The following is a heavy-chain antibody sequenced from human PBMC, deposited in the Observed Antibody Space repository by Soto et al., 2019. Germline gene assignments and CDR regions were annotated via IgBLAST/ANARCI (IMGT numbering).Heavy chain of an antibody. CDR1: GGSISIGGYY. CDR3: ARVIYDSSGYYYYYYYYGMDV. V-gene: IGHV4-31*03. CDR2: IYYSGST. J-gene: IGHJ6*02. Sequence: SETLSLTCTVSGGSISIGGYYWSWIRQHPGKGLEWIGYIYYSGSTYYNPSLKSRVTISVDTSKNQFSLKLSSVTAADTAVYYCARVIYDSSGYYYYYYYYGMDVWGQGTTVTVSS. D-gene: IGHD3-22*01.